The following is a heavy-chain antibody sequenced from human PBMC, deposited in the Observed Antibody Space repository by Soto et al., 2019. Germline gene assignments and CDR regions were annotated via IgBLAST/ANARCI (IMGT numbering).Heavy chain of an antibody. Sequence: QVQLVQSGAEVKKPGSSVKVSCKASGGTFSSYTISWVRQAPGQGLEWMGRIIPILGIANYAQKFQGRVTITADKSTSTACMELSSLRSEDTAVYYCASYGSGSYSFDPWGQGTLVTVSS. CDR3: ASYGSGSYSFDP. J-gene: IGHJ5*02. CDR2: IIPILGIA. V-gene: IGHV1-69*02. D-gene: IGHD3-10*01. CDR1: GGTFSSYT.